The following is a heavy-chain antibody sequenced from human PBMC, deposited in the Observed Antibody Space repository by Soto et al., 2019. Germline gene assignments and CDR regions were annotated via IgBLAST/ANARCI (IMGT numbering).Heavy chain of an antibody. CDR3: ARHRYYEGSVPGYGMDV. V-gene: IGHV3-21*05. Sequence: PGGSLRLSCAASGFTFSSYAMSWVRQAPGKGLEYISYISSGGSFIYYADSVKGRFTISRDAAKTSLYLQMNSLRAEDTALYYCARHRYYEGSVPGYGMDVWGQGTTVTVSS. CDR2: ISSGGSFI. J-gene: IGHJ6*02. CDR1: GFTFSSYA. D-gene: IGHD3-16*01.